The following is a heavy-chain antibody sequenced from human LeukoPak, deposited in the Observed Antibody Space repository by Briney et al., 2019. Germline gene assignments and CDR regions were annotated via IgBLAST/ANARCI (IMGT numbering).Heavy chain of an antibody. CDR3: AKGYVPPPNYYGSGSYYTSTYYFDY. CDR1: TSNFNYYY. V-gene: IGHV3-11*01. J-gene: IGHJ4*02. Sequence: GGSLRLSCEASTSNFNYYYMNWIRQVPGKGLEWLSYISDNGKTIFYADSVKGRFTISRDNSKNTLYLQMNSLRAEDTAVYYCAKGYVPPPNYYGSGSYYTSTYYFDYWGQGTLVTVSS. CDR2: ISDNGKTI. D-gene: IGHD3-10*01.